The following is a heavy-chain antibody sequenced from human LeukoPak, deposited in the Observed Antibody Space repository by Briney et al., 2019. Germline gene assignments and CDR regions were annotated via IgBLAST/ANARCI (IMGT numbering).Heavy chain of an antibody. V-gene: IGHV3-23*01. CDR3: PKYVSAKGPPYALDV. CDR2: ISVSGGST. J-gene: IGHJ6*02. CDR1: EFTFSSYA. Sequence: PGGSLRLSCAASEFTFSSYAMQWVRQAPGKGLEWVSGISVSGGSTWYADSVKGRFTIARETSKNTMYMQMNSLRAEDTAVYNCPKYVSAKGPPYALDVWGQGTTVTVSS. D-gene: IGHD2/OR15-2a*01.